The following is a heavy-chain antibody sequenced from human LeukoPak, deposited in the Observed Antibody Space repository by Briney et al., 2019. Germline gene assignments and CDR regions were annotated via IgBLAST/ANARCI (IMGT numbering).Heavy chain of an antibody. CDR2: MWYDGSKK. J-gene: IGHJ4*02. D-gene: IGHD6-6*01. CDR1: GFTFSDYG. Sequence: GGSLRLSCAASGFTFSDYGIHWVRQAPGQGLEWVALMWYDGSKKYYADSVKGRFTISRDNTKNTLYLQLNSLRADDTAVYYCARAHSSSSTFDLWGQGTLVTVSS. V-gene: IGHV3-33*01. CDR3: ARAHSSSSTFDL.